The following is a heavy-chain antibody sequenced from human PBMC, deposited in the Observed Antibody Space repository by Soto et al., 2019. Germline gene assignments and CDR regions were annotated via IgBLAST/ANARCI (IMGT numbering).Heavy chain of an antibody. D-gene: IGHD6-19*01. CDR2: IYYSGST. CDR3: AMMYAVAGSFDY. Sequence: SETLSLTCTVSGGSISIYYWSWIRQPPGKGLEWIGYIYYSGSTNYNPSLKSRVTISVDTSKNQFSLKLSSVTAADTAVYYCAMMYAVAGSFDYWGQGTLVTVSS. V-gene: IGHV4-59*01. CDR1: GGSISIYY. J-gene: IGHJ4*02.